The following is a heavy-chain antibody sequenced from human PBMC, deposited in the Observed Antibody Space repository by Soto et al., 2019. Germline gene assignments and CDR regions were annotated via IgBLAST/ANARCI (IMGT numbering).Heavy chain of an antibody. D-gene: IGHD2-2*01. J-gene: IGHJ4*02. CDR1: GFSFSSHW. CDR3: VKTPISYCSSTSCYRYFDY. CDR2: INRDGSSK. Sequence: GGSLRLSCAASGFSFSSHWMHWIRQAPEKGLVWVSHINRDGSSKAYADSVKGRFAISRDNAKNTLYLQMDSLRADDTAVYYCVKTPISYCSSTSCYRYFDYWGRGTLVTVSS. V-gene: IGHV3-74*01.